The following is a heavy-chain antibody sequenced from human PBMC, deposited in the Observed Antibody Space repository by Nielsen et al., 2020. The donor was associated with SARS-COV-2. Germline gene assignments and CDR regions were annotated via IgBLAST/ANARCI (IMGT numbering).Heavy chain of an antibody. CDR1: GFTFANYA. D-gene: IGHD2-21*01. Sequence: GESLKISCAASGFTFANYAMNWVRQAPGKGLEWVSSISSSSSYIYYADSVKGRFTISRDNAKNSLYLQMNSLRAEDTAVYYCARYSTYYYYYGMDVWGQGTTVTVSS. V-gene: IGHV3-21*01. J-gene: IGHJ6*02. CDR2: ISSSSSYI. CDR3: ARYSTYYYYYGMDV.